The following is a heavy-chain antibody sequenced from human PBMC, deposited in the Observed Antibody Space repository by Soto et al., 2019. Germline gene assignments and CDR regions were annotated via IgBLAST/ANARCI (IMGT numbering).Heavy chain of an antibody. D-gene: IGHD2-2*01. CDR1: GFTFDDYA. CDR3: AKDMGYCSSTSCYFDYFDY. CDR2: ISWNSGSI. V-gene: IGHV3-9*01. Sequence: GGSLRLSCAASGFTFDDYAMHWVRQAPGKGLEWVSGISWNSGSIGYADSVKGRFTISRDNAKNSLYLQMNSLRAEDTALYYCAKDMGYCSSTSCYFDYFDYWGQGTLVTVS. J-gene: IGHJ4*02.